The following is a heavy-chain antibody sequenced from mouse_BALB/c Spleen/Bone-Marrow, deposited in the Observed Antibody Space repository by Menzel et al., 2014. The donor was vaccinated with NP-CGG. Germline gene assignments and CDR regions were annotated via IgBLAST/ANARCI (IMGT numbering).Heavy chain of an antibody. CDR3: ASYDYGYYFDY. CDR2: IVPANGNT. V-gene: IGHV14-3*02. Sequence: VHVKQSGAELVKPGASVKLSCTTSGFNIKDTYMHWVKLRPERGLEWIGRIVPANGNTKYAPKFQGKATITADTSSNPAYLLSSLTSEDTAVYFCASYDYGYYFDYWGQGTTLTVSS. J-gene: IGHJ2*01. D-gene: IGHD2-4*01. CDR1: GFNIKDTY.